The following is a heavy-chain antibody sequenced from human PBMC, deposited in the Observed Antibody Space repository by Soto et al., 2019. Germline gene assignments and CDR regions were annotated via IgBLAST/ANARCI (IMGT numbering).Heavy chain of an antibody. D-gene: IGHD3-22*01. CDR1: GGSLSSHW. Sequence: SETLSLTCSVAGGSLSSHWWTWIRQPPGKGLQWVGHIFYTGITKYNPSLQSRVSISVDTSKDHFSLTLNSLTAADTVVYYCGSGGYDFSGVNFDEGFDFWGQGIPVTVSS. J-gene: IGHJ4*01. CDR3: GSGGYDFSGVNFDEGFDF. CDR2: IFYTGIT. V-gene: IGHV4-59*11.